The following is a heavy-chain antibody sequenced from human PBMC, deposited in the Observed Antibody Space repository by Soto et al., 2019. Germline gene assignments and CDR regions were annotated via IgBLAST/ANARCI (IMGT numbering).Heavy chain of an antibody. J-gene: IGHJ4*02. D-gene: IGHD5-18*01. CDR1: GYTLTELS. CDR3: ATVDTAMVKWGCFDY. V-gene: IGHV1-24*01. Sequence: GASVKVSCKVSGYTLTELSMHWVRQAPGKGLEWMGGFDPEDGETIYAQKFQGRVTMTEDTSTDTAYMELSSLRSEDTAVYYCATVDTAMVKWGCFDYWGQGTLVTVSS. CDR2: FDPEDGET.